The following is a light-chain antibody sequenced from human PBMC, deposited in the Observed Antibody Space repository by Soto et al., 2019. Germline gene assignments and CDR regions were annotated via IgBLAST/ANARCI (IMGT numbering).Light chain of an antibody. Sequence: DIVMTQSPLSLPVTPGEPASISCRSSQNLLHSNGYNYVDWYLQKPGQSPQLLPYLGSTRASGVPDRFSGSGSGTEFTLRISRVEAEDVGVYYCMQARQTLMYTFGQGTKLEIK. J-gene: IGKJ2*01. CDR3: MQARQTLMYT. CDR2: LGS. CDR1: QNLLHSNGYNY. V-gene: IGKV2-28*01.